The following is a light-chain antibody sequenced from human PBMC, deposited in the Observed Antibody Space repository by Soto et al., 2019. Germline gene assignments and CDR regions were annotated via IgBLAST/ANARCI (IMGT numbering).Light chain of an antibody. Sequence: QSALTQPPSASGSPGQSVTISCTGTSSDVGRYNYVSWYQQYPGKAPRLMIYEVSKRPSGVPDRFSGSKSGDTASLTVSGLQAEDEADYYCASYAGSNILVFGGGTKLTVL. CDR2: EVS. J-gene: IGLJ2*01. CDR3: ASYAGSNILV. V-gene: IGLV2-8*01. CDR1: SSDVGRYNY.